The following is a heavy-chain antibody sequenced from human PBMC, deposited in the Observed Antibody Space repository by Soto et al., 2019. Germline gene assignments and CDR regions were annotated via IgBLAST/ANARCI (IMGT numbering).Heavy chain of an antibody. CDR3: ARTLAYCHMDV. Sequence: QVQMQESGPGLVKPSETLSLTCTVSGDSVRNQYWSWIRRPPGRGLEWIGYIYRSGSTTYNPSLKSRLTLAVFTFKNQSSLKSYSMTPAYKAVYYCARTLAYCHMDVRGTGTKVTV. V-gene: IGHV4-4*09. D-gene: IGHD3-16*01. CDR2: IYRSGST. CDR1: GDSVRNQY. J-gene: IGHJ6*03.